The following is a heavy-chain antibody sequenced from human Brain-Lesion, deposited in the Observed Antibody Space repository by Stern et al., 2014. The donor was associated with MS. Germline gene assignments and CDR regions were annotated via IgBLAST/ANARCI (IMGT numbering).Heavy chain of an antibody. J-gene: IGHJ5*02. CDR2: IHYSGST. CDR1: GGSISSGGYY. V-gene: IGHV4-31*03. CDR3: ARVGVYVQTGWFDP. D-gene: IGHD2-8*01. Sequence: VQLLESGPGLVKPSQTLSLTCTVSGGSISSGGYYWSWLRPHPGKGLEWIGYIHYSGSTYYNSALKSRVTISRDTSKNQFSLNLNSVTAADTAVYYCARVGVYVQTGWFDPWGQGALVTVSS.